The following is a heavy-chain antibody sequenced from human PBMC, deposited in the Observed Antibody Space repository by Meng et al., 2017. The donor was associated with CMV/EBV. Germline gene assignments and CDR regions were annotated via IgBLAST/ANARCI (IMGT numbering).Heavy chain of an antibody. CDR3: ARDLFGYCSSTSCSNLGEDV. V-gene: IGHV1-2*02. J-gene: IGHJ6*02. CDR1: GYTFTGYH. Sequence: ASVKVSCKASGYTFTGYHMHWVRQAPGQGLEWMGWINPNSGGTNYAQKFQGRVTMTRDTSISTAYMELSRLRSDDTAVYYCARDLFGYCSSTSCSNLGEDVWGQGTTVTVSS. D-gene: IGHD2-2*03. CDR2: INPNSGGT.